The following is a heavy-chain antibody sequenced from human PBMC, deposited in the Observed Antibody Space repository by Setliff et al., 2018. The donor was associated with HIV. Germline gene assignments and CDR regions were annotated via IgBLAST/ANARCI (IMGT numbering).Heavy chain of an antibody. D-gene: IGHD4-17*01. CDR3: ARVTAHRYAEVDY. Sequence: GGSLRLSCAASGFTFSSYSMNWVRQAPGKGLEWVSYISSSSSYTHYADSVKGRFTISRDNSKNTLYLQMNSLRVEDTAVYYCARVTAHRYAEVDYWGQGTLVTVSS. V-gene: IGHV3-21*04. J-gene: IGHJ4*02. CDR2: ISSSSSYT. CDR1: GFTFSSYS.